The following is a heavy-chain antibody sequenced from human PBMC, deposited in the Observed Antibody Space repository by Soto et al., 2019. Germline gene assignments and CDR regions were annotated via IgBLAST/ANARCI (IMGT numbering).Heavy chain of an antibody. CDR1: GGSISSSSYY. CDR2: NSGST. CDR3: ARTIFGVVNY. D-gene: IGHD3-3*01. V-gene: IGHV4-39*01. J-gene: IGHJ4*02. Sequence: QLQLQESGPGLVKPSETLSLTCTVSGGSISSSSYYWGWIRQPPGKGLEWIGSNSGSTYYNPSLKSRVIISVDTSKNQFSLKLSSVTAADTAVYYCARTIFGVVNYWGQGTLVTVSS.